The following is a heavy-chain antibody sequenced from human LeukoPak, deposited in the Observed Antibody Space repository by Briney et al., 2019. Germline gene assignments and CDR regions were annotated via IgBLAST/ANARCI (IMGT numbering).Heavy chain of an antibody. CDR3: ARDQGQVTMVRGVIIRDYGMDV. CDR2: INPSGGST. CDR1: GYTFTSYY. D-gene: IGHD3-10*01. V-gene: IGHV1-46*01. Sequence: ASVKVSCTASGYTFTSYYMHWVRQAPGQGLEWMGIINPSGGSTTYAQKFQGRVTMTRDTSTSTVYMELGSLRSEDTAVYYCARDQGQVTMVRGVIIRDYGMDVWGKGTTVTVSS. J-gene: IGHJ6*04.